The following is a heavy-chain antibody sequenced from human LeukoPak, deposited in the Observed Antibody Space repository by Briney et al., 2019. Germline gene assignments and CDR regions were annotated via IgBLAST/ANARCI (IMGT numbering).Heavy chain of an antibody. CDR1: GFTVSSNY. Sequence: PGGSLRLSCAASGFTVSSNYMSWVRRAPGKGLEWVSVIYSGGSTNYADSVKGRFTISRDNSKNTLYLQMNSLRAEDTAVYYCARWLQSLAYFDHWGQGTLVTVSS. J-gene: IGHJ4*02. D-gene: IGHD5-24*01. CDR3: ARWLQSLAYFDH. CDR2: IYSGGST. V-gene: IGHV3-53*01.